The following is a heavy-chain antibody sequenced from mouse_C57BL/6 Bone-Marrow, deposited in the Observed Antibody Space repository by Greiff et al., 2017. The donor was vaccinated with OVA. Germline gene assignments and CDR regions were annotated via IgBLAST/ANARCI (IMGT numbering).Heavy chain of an antibody. Sequence: VQLQQPGAELVKPGASVKLSCKASGYTFTSYWMHWVKQRPGRGLEWIGRIGPNSGGTKYNEKFKSKATLTVDKTSSTAYMQLSSLTSEDSAVYSCASWAYYYGSRGYFDVWGTGTTVTVSS. CDR1: GYTFTSYW. CDR3: ASWAYYYGSRGYFDV. V-gene: IGHV1-72*01. J-gene: IGHJ1*03. CDR2: IGPNSGGT. D-gene: IGHD1-1*01.